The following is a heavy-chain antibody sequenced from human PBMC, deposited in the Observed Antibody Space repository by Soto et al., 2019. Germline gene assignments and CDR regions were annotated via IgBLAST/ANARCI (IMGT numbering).Heavy chain of an antibody. J-gene: IGHJ4*02. Sequence: QVPLVESGGGVVQPGRSLRLSCAASGFTFSSYGMHWVRQAPGKGLEWVAVIWYDGSNKYYADSVKGRFTISRDNSKNRLYLQMNSLRAEDTAVYYCAREQNSYGPYYFDYWGQGTLVTVSS. CDR2: IWYDGSNK. CDR1: GFTFSSYG. D-gene: IGHD5-18*01. CDR3: AREQNSYGPYYFDY. V-gene: IGHV3-33*01.